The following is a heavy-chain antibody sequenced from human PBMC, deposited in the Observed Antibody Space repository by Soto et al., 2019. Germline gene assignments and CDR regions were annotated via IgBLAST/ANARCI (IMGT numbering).Heavy chain of an antibody. CDR1: GGCISSGGYY. D-gene: IGHD5-18*01. Sequence: QVQLQESGPGLVKPSQTLSLTCTVSGGCISSGGYYWSWIRQHPGKGLEWIGYIYYSGSTYYNPSLKSRVTISVDTSKNQFSLKLCSVTAVDTAVHYCEREGGGYSYGFVYWGQGTLVTISS. CDR2: IYYSGST. CDR3: EREGGGYSYGFVY. J-gene: IGHJ4*02. V-gene: IGHV4-31*03.